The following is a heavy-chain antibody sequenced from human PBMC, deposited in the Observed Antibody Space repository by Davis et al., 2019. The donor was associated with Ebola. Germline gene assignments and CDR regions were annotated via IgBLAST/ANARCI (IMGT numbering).Heavy chain of an antibody. D-gene: IGHD3-10*01. V-gene: IGHV3-21*04. CDR3: ARDYYYGSGSYYNPQFDY. J-gene: IGHJ4*02. Sequence: GGSLRLSCAASGFTFSSYSMNWVRQAPGKGLEWVSSISSSSSYIYYADSVKGRFTISRDNAKNSLYLQMNSLRAEDTAVYYCARDYYYGSGSYYNPQFDYWGQGTLVTVSS. CDR1: GFTFSSYS. CDR2: ISSSSSYI.